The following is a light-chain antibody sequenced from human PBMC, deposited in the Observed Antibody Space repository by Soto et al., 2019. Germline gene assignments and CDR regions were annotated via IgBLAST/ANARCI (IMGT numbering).Light chain of an antibody. V-gene: IGKV3D-20*02. CDR3: QQRSNWQVT. CDR2: DAS. Sequence: EIVLTQSPGTLSLSPGERATLSCRASQSVSSSYLAWYQQKPGQAPRLLIYDASNRATGIPARFSGSGSGTDFTLTISSLEPEDFAVYYCQQRSNWQVTFGPGTKVDIK. CDR1: QSVSSSY. J-gene: IGKJ3*01.